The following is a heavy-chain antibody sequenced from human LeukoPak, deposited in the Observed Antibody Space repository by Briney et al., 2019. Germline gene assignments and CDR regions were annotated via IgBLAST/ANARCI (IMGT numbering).Heavy chain of an antibody. J-gene: IGHJ6*02. D-gene: IGHD2-2*01. V-gene: IGHV3-23*01. Sequence: QPGRSLRLSCAASGFTFSSYAMSWVRQAPGKGLEWVSAISGSGGSTYYADSVKGRFTISRDNSKNTLYLQMNSLRAEDTAVYYCAKDRHCSSTSCRYYYYYGMDVWGQGTTVTVSS. CDR3: AKDRHCSSTSCRYYYYYGMDV. CDR1: GFTFSSYA. CDR2: ISGSGGST.